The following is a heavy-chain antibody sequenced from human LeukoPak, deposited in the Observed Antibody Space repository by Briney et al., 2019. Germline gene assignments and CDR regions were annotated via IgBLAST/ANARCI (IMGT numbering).Heavy chain of an antibody. J-gene: IGHJ4*02. CDR3: AKRNYAVAGTRNYYFDY. CDR1: GFTFSSYA. Sequence: GGSLRLSCAASGFTFSSYAMSWVRQAPGKGLEWVSAISGSGGSTYYADSVKGRFTISRDNSKNTLYLQMNSLRAEDTAVYYCAKRNYAVAGTRNYYFDYWGQGTLVTVSS. CDR2: ISGSGGST. V-gene: IGHV3-23*01. D-gene: IGHD6-19*01.